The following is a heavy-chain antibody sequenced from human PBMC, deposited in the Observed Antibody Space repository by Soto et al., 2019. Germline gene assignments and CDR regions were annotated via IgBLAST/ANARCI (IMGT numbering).Heavy chain of an antibody. CDR1: GGSISSGDYY. D-gene: IGHD2-21*02. CDR2: RSYSGST. J-gene: IGHJ5*02. CDR3: AREGGLAYCGCYCLYDLCAP. V-gene: IGHV4-31*03. Sequence: SETLSLTCTVSGGSISSGDYYWSWVRQHPGKGLEWIGYRSYSGSTYYNPSLKSRVTIVVDTSRNQFSLRLSSVTAADTAVYYCAREGGLAYCGCYCLYDLCAPCSQGTLGTVSA.